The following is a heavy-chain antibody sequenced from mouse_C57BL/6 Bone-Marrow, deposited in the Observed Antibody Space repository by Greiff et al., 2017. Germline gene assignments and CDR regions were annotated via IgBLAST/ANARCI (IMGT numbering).Heavy chain of an antibody. CDR2: IDPSDSYS. V-gene: IGHV1-69*01. CDR3: ARDGCDGAWFAY. J-gene: IGHJ3*01. Sequence: QVQLQQPGAELVMPGASVKLSCKASGYTFTSYWMHWVKQRPGQGLEWIGEIDPSDSYSNYNQKFKGKSTLTVDKSSSTAYLQLSSLTSEDSAVTYDARDGCDGAWFAYWGQGTLVTVSA. D-gene: IGHD1-1*01. CDR1: GYTFTSYW.